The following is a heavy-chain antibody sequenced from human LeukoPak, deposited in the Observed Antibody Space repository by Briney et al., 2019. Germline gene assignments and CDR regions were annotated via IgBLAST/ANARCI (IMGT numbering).Heavy chain of an antibody. CDR2: ISWNSGSI. D-gene: IGHD3-3*01. CDR3: AKDAIFGVGAEYYMDV. V-gene: IGHV3-9*01. Sequence: PGRSLRLSCAASGLTFDDYAMHWVRQAPGKGLEWVSGISWNSGSIGYADSVKGRFTISRDNAKNSLYLQMNSLRAEDTALYYCAKDAIFGVGAEYYMDVWGKGTTVTVPS. J-gene: IGHJ6*03. CDR1: GLTFDDYA.